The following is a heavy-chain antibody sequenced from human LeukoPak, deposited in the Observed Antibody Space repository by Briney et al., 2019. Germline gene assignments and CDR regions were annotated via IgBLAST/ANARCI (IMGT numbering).Heavy chain of an antibody. CDR3: AKDLRSSADSKMGAADY. CDR1: GFTFSSYD. CDR2: IGTAGEI. Sequence: GGSLRLPCAASGFTFSSYDIHWVRQATGKGLEWVSGIGTAGEIYYPGSVKGRFTISRENAKNSLYLQMNSLRAEDTAVYYCAKDLRSSADSKMGAADYWGQGTLVTVSS. D-gene: IGHD1-26*01. J-gene: IGHJ4*02. V-gene: IGHV3-13*01.